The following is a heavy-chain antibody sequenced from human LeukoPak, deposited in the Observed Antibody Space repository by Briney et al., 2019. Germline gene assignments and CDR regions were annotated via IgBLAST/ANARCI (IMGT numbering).Heavy chain of an antibody. V-gene: IGHV3-7*01. CDR3: ARARALYSSGWYGLFDY. CDR2: IKQDGSEK. D-gene: IGHD6-19*01. J-gene: IGHJ4*02. Sequence: GGSLRLSCAASGFTFSSYGMSWVRQTLGKGLEWVANIKQDGSEKYYVDSVKGRFTISRDNAKNSLYLQMNSLRAEDAAVYYCARARALYSSGWYGLFDYWGQGTLVTVSS. CDR1: GFTFSSYG.